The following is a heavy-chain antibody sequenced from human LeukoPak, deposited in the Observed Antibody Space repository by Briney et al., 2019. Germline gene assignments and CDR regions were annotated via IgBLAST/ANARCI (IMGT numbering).Heavy chain of an antibody. D-gene: IGHD2-2*01. Sequence: GGSLRLSWAASGFTFSSYSMSWVRQAPGKGLEWVSSISSSSSYIYYADSVKGRFTISRDNAKNSLYLQMNSLRAEDTAVYYCAREVPAAMIVDYWGQGTLVTVSS. CDR3: AREVPAAMIVDY. CDR1: GFTFSSYS. J-gene: IGHJ4*02. CDR2: ISSSSSYI. V-gene: IGHV3-21*01.